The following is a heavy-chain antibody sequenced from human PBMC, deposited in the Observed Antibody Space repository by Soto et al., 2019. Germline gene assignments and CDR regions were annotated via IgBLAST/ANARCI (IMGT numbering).Heavy chain of an antibody. CDR3: ARFNDFWSGYYTKYYGMDV. V-gene: IGHV1-2*02. J-gene: IGHJ6*02. Sequence: ASVKVSCKASGYTFTGYYMHWVRQAPGQGLEWMGWINPNSGGTNYAQKFQGRVTMTRDTSISTAYMELSRLRSDDTAVYYCARFNDFWSGYYTKYYGMDVWGQGTTVTVSS. CDR2: INPNSGGT. CDR1: GYTFTGYY. D-gene: IGHD3-3*01.